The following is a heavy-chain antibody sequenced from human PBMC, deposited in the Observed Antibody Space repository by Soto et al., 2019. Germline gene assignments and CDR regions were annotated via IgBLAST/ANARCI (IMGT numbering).Heavy chain of an antibody. CDR1: GFTFSSYG. CDR3: ARDASTGRGLNYDFWSGYGSYYYGMDV. D-gene: IGHD3-3*01. Sequence: PGGSLRLSCAASGFTFSSYGMHWVRQAPGKGLEWVAVIWYDGSNKYYADSVKGRFTISRDNSKNTLYLQMNSLRAEDTAVYYCARDASTGRGLNYDFWSGYGSYYYGMDVWGQGTTVTVSS. V-gene: IGHV3-33*01. J-gene: IGHJ6*02. CDR2: IWYDGSNK.